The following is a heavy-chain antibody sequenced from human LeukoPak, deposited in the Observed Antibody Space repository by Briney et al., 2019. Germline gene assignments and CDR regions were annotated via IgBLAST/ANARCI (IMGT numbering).Heavy chain of an antibody. D-gene: IGHD3-16*01. CDR3: ARANYVWGSYVY. V-gene: IGHV4-59*12. J-gene: IGHJ4*02. Sequence: SETLSLTCTVSGGSISSYHWSWIRQPPGKGLEWIGYIYYSGSTNYNPSLKSRVTISVDTSKKQFSLKLRSVTAADTAVYYCARANYVWGSYVYWGQGTLVTVSS. CDR2: IYYSGST. CDR1: GGSISSYH.